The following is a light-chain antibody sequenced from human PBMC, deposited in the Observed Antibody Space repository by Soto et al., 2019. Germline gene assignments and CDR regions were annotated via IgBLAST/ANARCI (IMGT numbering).Light chain of an antibody. CDR1: QTISNW. V-gene: IGKV1-5*03. CDR3: QHCHIYSGT. J-gene: IGKJ1*01. CDR2: GAS. Sequence: DIQMTQSPSTLSASVGDRVTITCRASQTISNWLAWYQQKTGKAPKLLIHGASSLESGVPSRFRGSGSGTEFTLTISSLKHDEFATYYCQHCHIYSGTFGKGTTVEIK.